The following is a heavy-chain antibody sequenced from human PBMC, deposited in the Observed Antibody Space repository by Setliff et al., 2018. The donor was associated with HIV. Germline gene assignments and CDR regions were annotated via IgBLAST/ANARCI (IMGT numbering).Heavy chain of an antibody. J-gene: IGHJ4*01. CDR1: GGTFSRFA. D-gene: IGHD3-22*01. CDR2: IILIFGTA. V-gene: IGHV1-69*13. CDR3: ARSAGDSYDSSGQIWGAYFDY. Sequence: ASVKVSCKASGGTFSRFAINWVRQAPGQGLEWMGGIILIFGTANYAQKFQGRVTITADESTSTAYMELSSLKSEDTAVYYCARSAGDSYDSSGQIWGAYFDYWG.